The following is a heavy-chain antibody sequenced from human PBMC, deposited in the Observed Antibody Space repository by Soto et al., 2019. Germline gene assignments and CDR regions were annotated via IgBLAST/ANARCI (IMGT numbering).Heavy chain of an antibody. CDR2: IYYSGST. D-gene: IGHD6-13*01. CDR1: GGSISSSSYY. J-gene: IGHJ6*02. CDR3: ARHLAGSSWNLDYYYYYGMDV. Sequence: PSETLSLTCTVSGGSISSSSYYWGWIRQPPGKGLEWIGSIYYSGSTYYNPSLKSRVTISVDTSKNQFSLKLSSVTAADTAVYYCARHLAGSSWNLDYYYYYGMDVWGQGTKVTVSS. V-gene: IGHV4-39*01.